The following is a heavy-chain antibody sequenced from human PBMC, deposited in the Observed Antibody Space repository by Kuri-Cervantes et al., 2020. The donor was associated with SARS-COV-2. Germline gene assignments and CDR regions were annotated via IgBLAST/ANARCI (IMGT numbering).Heavy chain of an antibody. D-gene: IGHD7-27*01. V-gene: IGHV3-23*01. CDR3: AKDRTTHNWGSRAKGYFDY. CDR1: GFTFSSYA. Sequence: GESLKISCAASGFTFSSYAMSWVRQAPGKGLEWVSAISGSGGSTYYADSVKGRFTISRDNSKNTLYLQMNSLRAEDTAGYYCAKDRTTHNWGSRAKGYFDYWGQGTLVTVSS. J-gene: IGHJ4*02. CDR2: ISGSGGST.